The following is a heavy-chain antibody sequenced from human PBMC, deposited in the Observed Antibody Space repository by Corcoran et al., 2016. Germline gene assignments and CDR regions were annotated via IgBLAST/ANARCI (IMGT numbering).Heavy chain of an antibody. Sequence: QVQLVESGGGVVQPGRSLRLSCAASGFTFSSYGIHWVLQAPGKGLEWVAGISYDGSNKYYADSVKGRFTISRANSKNTVYLQMNSLRAEDTAVYYCANGRGYCSSTSCYPDCWGQGTLVTVSS. J-gene: IGHJ4*02. V-gene: IGHV3-30*18. D-gene: IGHD2-2*01. CDR1: GFTFSSYG. CDR2: ISYDGSNK. CDR3: ANGRGYCSSTSCYPDC.